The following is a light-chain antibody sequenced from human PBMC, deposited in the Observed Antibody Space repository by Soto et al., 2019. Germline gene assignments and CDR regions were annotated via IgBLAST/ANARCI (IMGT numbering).Light chain of an antibody. CDR2: GNT. Sequence: SVLTQPPSVSGAPGQRVTISCTGSSSNIGAGYEVHWYQQIPGTAPKLLIYGNTNRPSGVPDRFSASKSGTSASLAITGLQAEDEADYYCQSYESSLRGGIFGGGTKLTVL. CDR3: QSYESSLRGGI. V-gene: IGLV1-40*01. CDR1: SSNIGAGYE. J-gene: IGLJ2*01.